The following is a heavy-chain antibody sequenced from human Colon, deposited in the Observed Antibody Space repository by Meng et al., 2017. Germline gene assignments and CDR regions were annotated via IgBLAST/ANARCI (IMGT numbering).Heavy chain of an antibody. CDR2: IDYGGIYT. CDR3: VREEYDPRDF. Sequence: EVQLVESGGGLVDPGGFLRLSCAASGFIFKNYRMNWVRQAPGKGLEWVSVIDYGGIYTYYADSVKGRFTISRDNAKNSVSLQMNNLRAEDTAVYYCVREEYDPRDFWGQGTLVTVSS. V-gene: IGHV3-21*01. D-gene: IGHD3-16*01. CDR1: GFIFKNYR. J-gene: IGHJ4*02.